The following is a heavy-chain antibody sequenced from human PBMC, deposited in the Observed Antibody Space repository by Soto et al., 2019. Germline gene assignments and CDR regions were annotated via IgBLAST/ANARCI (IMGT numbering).Heavy chain of an antibody. J-gene: IGHJ4*02. CDR2: IFSGGTT. V-gene: IGHV3-53*01. CDR3: ARAHTVNYEGYFDS. Sequence: GGSLRLSCAASGFSVSRHYMNWVRQAPGKGLEWVSVIFSGGTTYYADPIKGRFTVSRDNSRNTVFLQMNSLRAEDTAIYYCARAHTVNYEGYFDSWGQGTPVTVSS. CDR1: GFSVSRHY. D-gene: IGHD3-3*01.